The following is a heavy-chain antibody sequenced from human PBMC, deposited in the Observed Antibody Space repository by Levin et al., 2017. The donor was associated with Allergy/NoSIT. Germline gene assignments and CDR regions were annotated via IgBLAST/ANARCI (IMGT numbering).Heavy chain of an antibody. V-gene: IGHV3-43D*04. Sequence: GESLKISCAASGFTFDDYAMHWVRQAPGKGLEWVSLISWDGGSTYYADSVKGRFTISRDNSKNSLYLQMNSLRAEDTALYYCAKDSRSSSGYFDYWGQGTLVTVSS. D-gene: IGHD6-6*01. CDR3: AKDSRSSSGYFDY. CDR2: ISWDGGST. CDR1: GFTFDDYA. J-gene: IGHJ4*02.